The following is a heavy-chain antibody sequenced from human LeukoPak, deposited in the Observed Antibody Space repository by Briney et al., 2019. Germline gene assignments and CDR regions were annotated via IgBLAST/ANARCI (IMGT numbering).Heavy chain of an antibody. D-gene: IGHD4-17*01. J-gene: IGHJ5*02. Sequence: SETLSLTCAVYGGSFSGYYWSWIRQPPGKGLEWIGEINHSGSTNYNPSLKSRVTISVDTSKNQFSLKLSSVTAADTAVYYCAMAGYGDYDWFDPWGQGALVTVSS. CDR1: GGSFSGYY. CDR3: AMAGYGDYDWFDP. V-gene: IGHV4-34*01. CDR2: INHSGST.